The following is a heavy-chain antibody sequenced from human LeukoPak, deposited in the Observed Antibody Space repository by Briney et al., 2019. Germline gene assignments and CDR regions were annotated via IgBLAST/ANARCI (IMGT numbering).Heavy chain of an antibody. CDR1: GFTFTSDA. Sequence: PGGSLRLSSVASGFTFTSDAMNWVRQAPGKGLEWVSSTVSRGTTQYADSVKGRFTVSRDTSKNTLYLQMNSLRADDTAVYYCAKCSTSAYTTGWCNWIDPWGQGTLVTVSS. J-gene: IGHJ5*02. D-gene: IGHD6-19*01. CDR2: TVSRGTT. CDR3: AKCSTSAYTTGWCNWIDP. V-gene: IGHV3-23*01.